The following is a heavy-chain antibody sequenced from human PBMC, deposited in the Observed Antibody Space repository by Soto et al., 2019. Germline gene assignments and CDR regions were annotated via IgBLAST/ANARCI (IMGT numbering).Heavy chain of an antibody. Sequence: QVQLQQWGAGLLKPSETLSLTCAVYGGSFSGYQWTWIRQTPGKGLEWIGEINDSGNINYNPSLTSLVTILVDTAKKQISLKLSPVTAADTAVYYCARGLILWFGELSRRGGYYYYMDVWGKGTSVTVSS. CDR2: INDSGNI. CDR3: ARGLILWFGELSRRGGYYYYMDV. CDR1: GGSFSGYQ. D-gene: IGHD3-10*01. J-gene: IGHJ6*03. V-gene: IGHV4-34*01.